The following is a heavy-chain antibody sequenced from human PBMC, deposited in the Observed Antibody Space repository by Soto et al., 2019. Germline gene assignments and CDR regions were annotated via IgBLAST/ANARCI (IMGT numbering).Heavy chain of an antibody. Sequence: QLQLQESGPGLVKPSETLSLTCTVSGGSISSSSYYWGWIRQPPGKGLEWIGSIYYSGSTYYNPSLKSRVTISVDTSKNQFSLKLSSVTAADTAVYYCASLRAYSSGYPEDYWGQGTLVTVSS. CDR2: IYYSGST. CDR1: GGSISSSSYY. V-gene: IGHV4-39*01. J-gene: IGHJ4*02. D-gene: IGHD3-22*01. CDR3: ASLRAYSSGYPEDY.